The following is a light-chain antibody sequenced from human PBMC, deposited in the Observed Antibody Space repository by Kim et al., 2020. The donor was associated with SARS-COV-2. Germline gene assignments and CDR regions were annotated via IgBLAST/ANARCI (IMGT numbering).Light chain of an antibody. J-gene: IGKJ4*01. CDR3: QQRSNWPLT. Sequence: YSPGGRATITTRPSHTVSSFLAWYQQQPGQAPRLLIYDTANRATGILARFSGSMSGTDFTLTISSLGPEDFAVYYCQQRSNWPLTFGGGTKVDIK. V-gene: IGKV3-11*01. CDR1: HTVSSF. CDR2: DTA.